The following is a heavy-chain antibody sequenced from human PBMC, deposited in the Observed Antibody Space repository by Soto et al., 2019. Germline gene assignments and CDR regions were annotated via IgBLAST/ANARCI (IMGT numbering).Heavy chain of an antibody. CDR3: ARGRIVGAAFDY. Sequence: QVQLVQSGAEVKKSGASVKVSCKASGYTCTRSDINWVRQATGQGLEWMGWMNPNTGNIGYTQRFQGRVSMTRNISITTAYMELRGLKSDDTAVYYCARGRIVGAAFDYWGQGTLVTVSS. D-gene: IGHD1-26*01. J-gene: IGHJ4*02. CDR1: GYTCTRSD. CDR2: MNPNTGNI. V-gene: IGHV1-8*01.